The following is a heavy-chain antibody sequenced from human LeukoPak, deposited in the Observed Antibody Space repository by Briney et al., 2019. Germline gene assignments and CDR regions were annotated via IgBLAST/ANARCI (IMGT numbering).Heavy chain of an antibody. CDR3: AKEFAAASSSDAFDI. CDR1: GFTFNTYA. D-gene: IGHD6-6*01. CDR2: ICGSGGCT. J-gene: IGHJ3*02. V-gene: IGHV3-23*01. Sequence: GALRLSCAATGFTFNTYAIYWVRQAPGKGLEWVSGICGSGGCTYYADSVKGRFTISRDNSKNTLYLQMNSLRAEDTAVYYCAKEFAAASSSDAFDIWGQGTMVTVSS.